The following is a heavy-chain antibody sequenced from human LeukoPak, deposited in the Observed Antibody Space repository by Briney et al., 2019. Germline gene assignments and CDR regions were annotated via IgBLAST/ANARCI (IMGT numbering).Heavy chain of an antibody. CDR2: ISSSSGTI. J-gene: IGHJ4*02. CDR3: ARGMAAAATFDY. V-gene: IGHV3-48*01. Sequence: AGGSLRLSCAAPGFTFSSYSMNWVRQAPGKGLEWVSYISSSSGTIYYADSVKGRFTISRDNAKNSLYLQMNSLRAEDTAVYYCARGMAAAATFDYWGQGTLVTVSS. CDR1: GFTFSSYS. D-gene: IGHD6-13*01.